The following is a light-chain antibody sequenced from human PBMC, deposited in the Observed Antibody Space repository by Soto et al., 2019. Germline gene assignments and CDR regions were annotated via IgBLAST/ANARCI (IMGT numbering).Light chain of an antibody. CDR3: QQYDNWPWT. Sequence: EIVMTQSPATLSVSPGGRATLSCRASQSISDTLAWYQQKPCQAPRLLIPGASTRAPGFPARFSGSGSGTDFTLTISSLQSEEFAVYYCQQYDNWPWTFGQGTKVEIK. V-gene: IGKV3-15*01. J-gene: IGKJ1*01. CDR1: QSISDT. CDR2: GAS.